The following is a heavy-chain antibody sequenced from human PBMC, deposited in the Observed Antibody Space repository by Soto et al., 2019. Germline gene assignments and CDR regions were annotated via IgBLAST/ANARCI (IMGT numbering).Heavy chain of an antibody. CDR2: IWYDGSNK. V-gene: IGHV3-33*01. J-gene: IGHJ6*02. Sequence: GGSLRLSCAASGFTFSSYGMHWVRQAPGKGLEWVAVIWYDGSNKYYADSVKGRFTISRDNSKNTLYLQMNSLRAEDTAVYYCARGPYNIAAADYYGMDVWGQGTTVTVSS. CDR1: GFTFSSYG. CDR3: ARGPYNIAAADYYGMDV. D-gene: IGHD6-13*01.